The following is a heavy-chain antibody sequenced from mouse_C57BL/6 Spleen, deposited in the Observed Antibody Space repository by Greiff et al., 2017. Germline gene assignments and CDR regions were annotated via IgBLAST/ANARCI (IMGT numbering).Heavy chain of an antibody. D-gene: IGHD1-1*01. Sequence: QVQLQQSGAELVRPGASVTLSCKASGYTFTDYEMHWVKQTPVHGLEWIGAIDPETGGTAYNQKFKGKAILTADKSSSTAYMEVRSLTSEDSAVYYCTRVGYYGSSPAWFAYWGQGTLVTVSA. CDR3: TRVGYYGSSPAWFAY. V-gene: IGHV1-15*01. J-gene: IGHJ3*01. CDR2: IDPETGGT. CDR1: GYTFTDYE.